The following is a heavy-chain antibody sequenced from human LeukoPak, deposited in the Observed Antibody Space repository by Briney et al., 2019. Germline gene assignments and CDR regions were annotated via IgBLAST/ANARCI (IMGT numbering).Heavy chain of an antibody. J-gene: IGHJ3*02. Sequence: SETLSLTCAVYGGSFSGYYWSWIRQPPGKGLEWIGEINHSGSTNYNPSLKSRVTISVDTSKNQFSLKLSSVTAADTAVYYCASYHGGILWFGESSHAFDMWGEGTMVSVFS. CDR1: GGSFSGYY. V-gene: IGHV4-34*01. CDR2: INHSGST. CDR3: ASYHGGILWFGESSHAFDM. D-gene: IGHD3-10*01.